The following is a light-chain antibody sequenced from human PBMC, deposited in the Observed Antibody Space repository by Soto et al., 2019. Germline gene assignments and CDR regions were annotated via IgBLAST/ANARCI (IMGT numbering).Light chain of an antibody. CDR3: QQYGSSPPAT. J-gene: IGKJ1*01. Sequence: IVLSQSPGALSLSHGERATLSCRASQSVSSSYLAWYQQKPGQAPRLLIYGASSRATGIPDRFSGSGSGTDFTLTISRLEPEDFAVYYCQQYGSSPPATFGQGTKV. V-gene: IGKV3-20*01. CDR2: GAS. CDR1: QSVSSSY.